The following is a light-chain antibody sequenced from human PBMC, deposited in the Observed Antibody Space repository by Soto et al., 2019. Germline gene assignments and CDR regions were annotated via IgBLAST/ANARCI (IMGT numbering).Light chain of an antibody. CDR3: QQYNNWPRT. J-gene: IGKJ1*01. V-gene: IGKV3-15*01. CDR2: GAS. CDR1: QSVSSSY. Sequence: EIVLTQSPGTLSLSPGERATLSCRASQSVSSSYLAWYQHKPGQAPRLLIYGASFRATGMPARFSGSGFGTESTLTISSLQSEDFAVYYCQQYNNWPRTFGQGTKVDI.